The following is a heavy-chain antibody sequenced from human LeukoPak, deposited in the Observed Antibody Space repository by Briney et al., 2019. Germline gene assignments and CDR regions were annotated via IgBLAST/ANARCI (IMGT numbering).Heavy chain of an antibody. Sequence: SETLSLTCTVSGGSIISSSYYWGWIRQPPGKGLEWIGSIYYSGSTYYNPSLKSRITISVDTSKNQFSLKLSSVTAADTAVYYCARERSGSYSGFDYWGQGTLVTVSS. V-gene: IGHV4-39*07. CDR3: ARERSGSYSGFDY. CDR1: GGSIISSSYY. CDR2: IYYSGST. D-gene: IGHD1-26*01. J-gene: IGHJ4*02.